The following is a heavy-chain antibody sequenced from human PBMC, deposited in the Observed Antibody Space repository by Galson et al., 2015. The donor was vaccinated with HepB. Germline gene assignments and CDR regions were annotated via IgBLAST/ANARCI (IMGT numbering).Heavy chain of an antibody. J-gene: IGHJ3*02. CDR3: ARGRYYGSGSYDGFDI. V-gene: IGHV3-13*01. Sequence: SLRLSCAASGFTFSSYDMHWVRQATGKGLEWVSAIGTAGDTYYPGSVKGRFTISRENAKNSLYLQMNSLRAGDTAVYYCARGRYYGSGSYDGFDIWGQGTMVTVSS. D-gene: IGHD3-10*01. CDR2: IGTAGDT. CDR1: GFTFSSYD.